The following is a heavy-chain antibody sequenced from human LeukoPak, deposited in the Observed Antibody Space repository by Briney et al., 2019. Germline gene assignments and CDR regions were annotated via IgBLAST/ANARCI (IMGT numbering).Heavy chain of an antibody. V-gene: IGHV4-59*01. CDR1: GGSISSNY. D-gene: IGHD6-19*01. Sequence: SETLSLTCTVSGGSISSNYWSWIRQPPGKGLEWIGYIYDSGTTDYNPSLKSRATISEDMSKNQFSLKVRSVTAADTAVYYCARSTGGWSYFDHWGQGILVTVSS. CDR3: ARSTGGWSYFDH. CDR2: IYDSGTT. J-gene: IGHJ4*02.